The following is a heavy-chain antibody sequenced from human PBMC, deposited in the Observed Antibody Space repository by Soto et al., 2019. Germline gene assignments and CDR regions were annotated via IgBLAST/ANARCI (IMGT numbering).Heavy chain of an antibody. Sequence: SETLSLTCTVSGGSISSSSYYWGWIRQPPGKGLEWIGSIYYSGSTYYNPSLKSRVTISVDTSKNQFSLKLSSVTAADTAVYYCARGRTIFGVVIRTHWFDPWGQGTLVTVSS. V-gene: IGHV4-39*01. CDR2: IYYSGST. D-gene: IGHD3-3*01. CDR3: ARGRTIFGVVIRTHWFDP. CDR1: GGSISSSSYY. J-gene: IGHJ5*02.